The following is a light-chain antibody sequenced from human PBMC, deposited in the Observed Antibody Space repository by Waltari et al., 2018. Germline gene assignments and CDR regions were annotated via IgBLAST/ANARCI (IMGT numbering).Light chain of an antibody. CDR3: CSYAGSYTLV. Sequence: QSALTQPRSVSGSPGPSVTISCTGTSSDVGCYNYVSWYQQPPGKAPKLMIYAVSKRPSGVPDRFSGSKSGNTASLTISGLQAEDEADYYCCSYAGSYTLVFGGGTKLTVL. CDR1: SSDVGCYNY. V-gene: IGLV2-11*01. J-gene: IGLJ2*01. CDR2: AVS.